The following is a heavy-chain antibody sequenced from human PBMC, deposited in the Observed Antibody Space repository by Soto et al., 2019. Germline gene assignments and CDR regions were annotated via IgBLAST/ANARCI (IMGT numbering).Heavy chain of an antibody. D-gene: IGHD1-20*01. V-gene: IGHV3-23*01. CDR3: AKVTPISYNWNHVGYYYGMDV. CDR2: ISGSGGST. CDR1: GFTFSSYA. Sequence: PGGSLRLSCAASGFTFSSYAMSWVRQAPGKGLEWVSAISGSGGSTYYADSVKGRFTISRDNSKNTLYLQMNSLRAEDTAVYYCAKVTPISYNWNHVGYYYGMDVWGQGTTVTVSS. J-gene: IGHJ6*02.